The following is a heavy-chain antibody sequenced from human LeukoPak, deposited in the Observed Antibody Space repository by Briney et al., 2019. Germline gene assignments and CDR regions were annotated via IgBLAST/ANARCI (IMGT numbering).Heavy chain of an antibody. D-gene: IGHD4-17*01. CDR1: GFTFSSYE. V-gene: IGHV3-48*03. CDR2: ISSSGSTI. Sequence: GGSLRLSCAASGFTFSSYEMNWVRQAPGKGLEWVSYISSSGSTIYYADSVKGRFTISRDNAKNSLYLQMNSLRAEDTAVYYCASWGYGDYFDYWGQGTLVTVSS. J-gene: IGHJ4*02. CDR3: ASWGYGDYFDY.